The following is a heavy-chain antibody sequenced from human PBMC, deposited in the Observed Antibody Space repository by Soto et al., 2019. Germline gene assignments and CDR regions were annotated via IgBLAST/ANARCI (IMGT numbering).Heavy chain of an antibody. Sequence: QVQLVESGGGLVKPGGSLRLSCAASGFTFSDYYMSWIRQAPGKGLEWVSYISSSGSTIYYADSVKGRFTISRDNAKNSLYRQMTSLGAEATAVNSWARDVVMVATLRFFDSWGKGTLATVSS. CDR3: ARDVVMVATLRFFDS. J-gene: IGHJ4*02. V-gene: IGHV3-11*01. CDR1: GFTFSDYY. D-gene: IGHD5-12*01. CDR2: ISSSGSTI.